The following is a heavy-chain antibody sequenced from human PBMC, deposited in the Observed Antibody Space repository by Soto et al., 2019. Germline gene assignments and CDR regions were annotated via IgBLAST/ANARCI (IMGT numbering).Heavy chain of an antibody. CDR1: SGSIDNVYW. J-gene: IGHJ4*02. V-gene: IGHV4-4*02. D-gene: IGHD3-22*01. Sequence: PSETLSLTCAVSSGSIDNVYWWSWVRQSPGKGLEWIGETSHDGVTNYNPSLEGRVTISVDTSKNQFYLELNSVTAADTAMYYCARGSYYYDSSGYYHYWGQGTPVTVSS. CDR3: ARGSYYYDSSGYYHY. CDR2: TSHDGVT.